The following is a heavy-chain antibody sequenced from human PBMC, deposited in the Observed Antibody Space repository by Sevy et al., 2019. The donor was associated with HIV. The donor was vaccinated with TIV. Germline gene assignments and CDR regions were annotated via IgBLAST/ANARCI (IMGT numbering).Heavy chain of an antibody. CDR1: GYTLTKLS. V-gene: IGHV1-24*01. CDR3: ARDPAIAAAVTFDY. J-gene: IGHJ4*02. D-gene: IGHD6-13*01. Sequence: ASVKVSCKVSGYTLTKLSMHWVRQAPGKGLEWMGSFDPEDGETIYQQKLKGRVTMTEDTSTDTAYMELNSLRAEDTAVYYCARDPAIAAAVTFDYWGQGTLVTVSS. CDR2: FDPEDGET.